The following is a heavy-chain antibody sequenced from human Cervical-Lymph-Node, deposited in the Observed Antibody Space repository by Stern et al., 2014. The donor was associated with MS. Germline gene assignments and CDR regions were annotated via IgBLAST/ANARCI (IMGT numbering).Heavy chain of an antibody. CDR2: LFSNDEK. Sequence: QITLKESGPVLVKPTETLTLTCTVSGFSLSNARMGVSWNRQPPGKALEWLAHLFSNDEKSYRTSLKSRLTISKDTSKSQVVLTVTNMDPVDTATYYCARMSGSILYAWANYFDYWGQGILVIVSS. CDR1: GFSLSNARMG. CDR3: ARMSGSILYAWANYFDY. V-gene: IGHV2-26*01. D-gene: IGHD3-16*01. J-gene: IGHJ4*02.